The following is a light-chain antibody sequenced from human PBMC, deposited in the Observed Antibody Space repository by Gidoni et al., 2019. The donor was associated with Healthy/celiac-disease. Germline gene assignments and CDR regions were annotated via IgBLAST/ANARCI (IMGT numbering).Light chain of an antibody. V-gene: IGKV3-11*01. CDR3: QQRSNWPPLFT. J-gene: IGKJ3*01. CDR1: QSVSSD. Sequence: ELVLTQSPATLSLSPGERATLSCRASQSVSSDLAWYQQKPGQAPRLLIYDASNRATGIPARCSGSGSGTDFTLTISSLEPEDFAVYYCQQRSNWPPLFTFXPXTKVDIK. CDR2: DAS.